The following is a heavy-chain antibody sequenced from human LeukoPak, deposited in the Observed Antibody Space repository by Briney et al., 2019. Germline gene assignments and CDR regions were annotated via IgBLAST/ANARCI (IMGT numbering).Heavy chain of an antibody. CDR1: GFGFTTHG. J-gene: IGHJ4*02. V-gene: IGHV3-33*01. CDR2: IWHDGSRK. D-gene: IGHD5-12*01. Sequence: GGSLRLCCEVSGFGFTTHGFHWFRQAPGKGLEWVSVIWHDGSRKEYGDSVRGRFTISRDNSKLYFQMNSLRAEDTAIYYCARDIGYSGFHLDYWGQGTPVTVSS. CDR3: ARDIGYSGFHLDY.